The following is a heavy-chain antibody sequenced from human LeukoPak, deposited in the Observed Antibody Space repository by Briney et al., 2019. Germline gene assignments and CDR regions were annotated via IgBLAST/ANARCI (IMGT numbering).Heavy chain of an antibody. CDR1: GFTFSSYA. Sequence: GGSLRLSCAASGFTFSSYAMSWVRQAPGKGLEWVSAISGSGGSTYYADSVKGRFTISRDNSKNTLYLQMNSLRAEDTAVYCCAGVLRYFDWLFDYWGQGTLVTVS. V-gene: IGHV3-23*01. CDR3: AGVLRYFDWLFDY. J-gene: IGHJ4*02. D-gene: IGHD3-9*01. CDR2: ISGSGGST.